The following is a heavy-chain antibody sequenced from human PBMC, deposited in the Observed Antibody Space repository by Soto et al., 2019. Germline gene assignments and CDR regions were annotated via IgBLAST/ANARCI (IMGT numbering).Heavy chain of an antibody. CDR1: GFSLSTSGVG. D-gene: IGHD2-2*01. Sequence: QITLKESGPTLVKPTQTLTLTCTFSGFSLSTSGVGVGWIRQPPGKALEWLALIYWDDDKRYSPSLKSRLTITKDTSKNQVVLTITNMDPVDTATYYCAHLEKYCISTSCYLEKSFDPWGQGTLVTVSS. CDR2: IYWDDDK. CDR3: AHLEKYCISTSCYLEKSFDP. J-gene: IGHJ5*02. V-gene: IGHV2-5*02.